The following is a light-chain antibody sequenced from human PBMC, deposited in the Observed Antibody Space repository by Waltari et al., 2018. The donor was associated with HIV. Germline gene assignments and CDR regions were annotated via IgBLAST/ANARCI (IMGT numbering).Light chain of an antibody. CDR1: RYNIGAGFD. V-gene: IGLV1-40*01. CDR2: DNN. CDR3: QSYGMSQSGSLV. J-gene: IGLJ2*01. Sequence: QSVLTQPPSVSGAPGQRVTIPCTGTRYNIGAGFDVHWYQQIPGNAPKLLIYDNNIRPSGVPDRFSGSKSGTSASLAITGLQSEDEADYYCQSYGMSQSGSLVFGGGTKLTVL.